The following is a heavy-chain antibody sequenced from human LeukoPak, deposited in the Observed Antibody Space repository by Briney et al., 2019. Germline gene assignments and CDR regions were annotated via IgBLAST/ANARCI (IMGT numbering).Heavy chain of an antibody. Sequence: ASVKVSCKASGYTFTGYYMHWVRQAPGQGLEWMGWINPNSGGTNYAQKFQGRVTMTRDTSISTAYMELSRLRSDDTAVYYCARQPDGSGWYIFGAPSYYYYMDVWGKGTTVTVSS. CDR1: GYTFTGYY. V-gene: IGHV1-2*02. J-gene: IGHJ6*03. CDR2: INPNSGGT. CDR3: ARQPDGSGWYIFGAPSYYYYMDV. D-gene: IGHD6-19*01.